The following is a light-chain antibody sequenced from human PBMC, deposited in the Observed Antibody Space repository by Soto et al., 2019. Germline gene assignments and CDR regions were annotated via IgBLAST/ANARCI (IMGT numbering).Light chain of an antibody. CDR2: AAS. Sequence: DIQVTQSPSFLSASVGDRITITCRASQGISSSVAWYQQKPGKDPNRLTYAASTVQTGVPTRFSGSGSVTEFTLTISSLQTEVFARDYCEPVNSYPLTFGGGTKVEIK. V-gene: IGKV1-9*01. CDR1: QGISSS. CDR3: EPVNSYPLT. J-gene: IGKJ4*01.